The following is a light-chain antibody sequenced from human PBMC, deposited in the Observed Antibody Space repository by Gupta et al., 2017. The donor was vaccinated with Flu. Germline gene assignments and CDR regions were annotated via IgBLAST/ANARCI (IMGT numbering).Light chain of an antibody. J-gene: IGKJ4*01. CDR1: QRIVSSD. V-gene: IGKV3-20*01. CDR3: QQYGNWPPLT. CDR2: GAS. Sequence: KAALSCRTGQRIVSSDLAWYEQNSGQAPRLLIWGASNRATGIPARFSGSGSGTDFTLTISSLEPEDFAVYYCQQYGNWPPLTFGGGTKVEIK.